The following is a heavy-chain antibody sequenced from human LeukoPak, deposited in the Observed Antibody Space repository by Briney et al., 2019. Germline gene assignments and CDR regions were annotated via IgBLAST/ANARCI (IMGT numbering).Heavy chain of an antibody. D-gene: IGHD3-16*02. Sequence: NPSETLSLTCAVYGGSFSGYYWSRIRQPPGKGLEWIGEINHSGSTNYNPSLKSRVTISVDTSKNQFSLKLSSVTAADTAVYYCARGSVDYVWGSYRQPYFDYWGQGTLVTVSS. CDR2: INHSGST. V-gene: IGHV4-34*01. CDR3: ARGSVDYVWGSYRQPYFDY. J-gene: IGHJ4*02. CDR1: GGSFSGYY.